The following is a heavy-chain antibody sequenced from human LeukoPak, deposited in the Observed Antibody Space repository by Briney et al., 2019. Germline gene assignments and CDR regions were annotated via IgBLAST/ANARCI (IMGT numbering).Heavy chain of an antibody. CDR2: MNPNSGNT. D-gene: IGHD6-19*01. Sequence: ASVKVSCKASGYTFTSYDINWERQATGQGLEWMGWMNPNSGNTGYAQKFQGRVTMTRNTSISTAYMELSSLRSEDTAVYYCKHIAVAGTDAFDIWGQGTMVTVSS. V-gene: IGHV1-8*01. J-gene: IGHJ3*02. CDR1: GYTFTSYD. CDR3: KHIAVAGTDAFDI.